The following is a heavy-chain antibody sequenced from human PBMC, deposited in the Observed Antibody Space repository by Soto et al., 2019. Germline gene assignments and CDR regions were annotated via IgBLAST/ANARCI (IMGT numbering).Heavy chain of an antibody. V-gene: IGHV1-69*13. CDR2: IIPIFGTA. CDR3: ARVNRAGAGLFDY. Sequence: SVKVSCKASGGTFSSYAISWVRQAPGQGLEWMGGIIPIFGTANYAQKFQGRVTITADESTSTAYMELSSLRSEDTAVYYCARVNRAGAGLFDYWGRGTRVTVAS. CDR1: GGTFSSYA. J-gene: IGHJ4*02. D-gene: IGHD6-19*01.